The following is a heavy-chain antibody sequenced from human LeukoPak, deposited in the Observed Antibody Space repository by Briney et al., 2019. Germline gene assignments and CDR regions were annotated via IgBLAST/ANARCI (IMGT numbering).Heavy chain of an antibody. D-gene: IGHD3-3*01. CDR2: ISWNGGRT. Sequence: GGSLRLSCAASGFTFDDYSMHWVRQAPGKGLEWVSLISWNGGRTYYADSVKGRFTISRDNSKNSLYLQMNSLRAEDTAVYYCAKGSGIFGVANWFDPWGQGTLVTVSS. V-gene: IGHV3-43D*03. CDR1: GFTFDDYS. CDR3: AKGSGIFGVANWFDP. J-gene: IGHJ5*02.